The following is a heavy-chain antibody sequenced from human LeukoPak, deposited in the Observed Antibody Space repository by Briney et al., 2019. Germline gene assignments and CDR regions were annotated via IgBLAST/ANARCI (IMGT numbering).Heavy chain of an antibody. V-gene: IGHV1-69*01. Sequence: SVTVSCKASGGTFSTYAITWVRQAPGQGLEWMGGVIPIFGTTTYAQNFQGRVTITADESTTTAYIELSSLRSEDTAVYYCARTRSGCSTTNCYPYDMDGWGQGTTVTVS. J-gene: IGHJ6*02. CDR1: GGTFSTYA. CDR3: ARTRSGCSTTNCYPYDMDG. CDR2: VIPIFGTT. D-gene: IGHD2-2*01.